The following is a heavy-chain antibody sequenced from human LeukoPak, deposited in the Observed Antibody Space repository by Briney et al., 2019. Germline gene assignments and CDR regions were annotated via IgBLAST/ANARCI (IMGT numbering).Heavy chain of an antibody. D-gene: IGHD1-7*01. J-gene: IGHJ6*03. V-gene: IGHV3-11*01. Sequence: GGSLRLSCAAPGFTFNDYYMSWIRQAPGKVLERVSYIGSSGSPIYYADSVKGRFTISRDNGKNSLYLQMNSLRAEDTAIYYCARDQKLLSGTYYHYMDVWGKGTTVIVS. CDR3: ARDQKLLSGTYYHYMDV. CDR2: IGSSGSPI. CDR1: GFTFNDYY.